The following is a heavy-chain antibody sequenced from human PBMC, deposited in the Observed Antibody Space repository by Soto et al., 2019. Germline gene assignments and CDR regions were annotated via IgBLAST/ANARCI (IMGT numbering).Heavy chain of an antibody. CDR3: AHGGAAGTADY. CDR2: IYWDDDK. D-gene: IGHD6-13*01. CDR1: GFSLSTSGVG. Sequence: QITLKESGPTLVKPTQTLTLTCTFSGFSLSTSGVGVGWIRQPPGKALEWLALIYWDDDKLYSPSLKSRLTITKDTSKNQVVLTMTYMDPVDTATYYCAHGGAAGTADYWGQGTLVTVSS. J-gene: IGHJ4*02. V-gene: IGHV2-5*02.